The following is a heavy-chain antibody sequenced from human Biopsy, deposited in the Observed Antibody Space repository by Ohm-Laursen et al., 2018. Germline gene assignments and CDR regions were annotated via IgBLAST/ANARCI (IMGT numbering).Heavy chain of an antibody. V-gene: IGHV4-34*01. Sequence: TLSLTCAVNGESSSGYFWNWIRQPPGKGLEWIGEINQSGSTNYNPSLKRRATLSADSSNSQSSLRLTAVTAADTAIYYCARGSGYFKSDVWGQGTTVTVSS. J-gene: IGHJ6*02. CDR1: GESSSGYF. D-gene: IGHD5-12*01. CDR3: ARGSGYFKSDV. CDR2: INQSGST.